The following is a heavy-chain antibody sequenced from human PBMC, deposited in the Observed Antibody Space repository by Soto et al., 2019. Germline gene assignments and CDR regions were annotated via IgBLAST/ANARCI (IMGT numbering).Heavy chain of an antibody. Sequence: EVQLVESGGGSVQPGGSLRLSCAASGFTLNSFFMHWVRQAPGKGLMWVSGISNDGSSTTYADSVKGRFTISRDNARNTLYLQMNSLRVDDTAVYFCVRDQDSRGYSVFNLWGQGAQVTVSS. CDR3: VRDQDSRGYSVFNL. D-gene: IGHD3-22*01. CDR1: GFTLNSFF. CDR2: ISNDGSST. J-gene: IGHJ5*02. V-gene: IGHV3-74*01.